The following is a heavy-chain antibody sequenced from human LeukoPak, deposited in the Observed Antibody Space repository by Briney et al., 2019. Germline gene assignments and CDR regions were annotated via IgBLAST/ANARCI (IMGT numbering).Heavy chain of an antibody. V-gene: IGHV3-7*01. Sequence: GGSLRLSCAASGFTFSSYGMHWVRQAPGKGLEWVANIDQDATEKYYVDSVVGRFTISRDNAKNLLYLQMNSLRVEDTAVYYCAKSGGFFDTWGQGTLVTVSS. J-gene: IGHJ4*02. D-gene: IGHD1-26*01. CDR1: GFTFSSYG. CDR3: AKSGGFFDT. CDR2: IDQDATEK.